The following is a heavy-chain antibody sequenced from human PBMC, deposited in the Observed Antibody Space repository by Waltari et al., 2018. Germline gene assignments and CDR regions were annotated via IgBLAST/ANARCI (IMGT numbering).Heavy chain of an antibody. CDR2: VGSSGAAT. J-gene: IGHJ4*02. Sequence: EVQLLESGGGLVQPGGSLGLSCPVSGFTVRDYAMTGVRQAPGKGLEWVALVGSSGAATYYADSVKGRFSISRDNSRNTLYLQMNSLRAEDTAMYYCAKRGAPGELWFFDYWGQGNLVTVSS. CDR3: AKRGAPGELWFFDY. CDR1: GFTVRDYA. V-gene: IGHV3-23*01. D-gene: IGHD2-21*01.